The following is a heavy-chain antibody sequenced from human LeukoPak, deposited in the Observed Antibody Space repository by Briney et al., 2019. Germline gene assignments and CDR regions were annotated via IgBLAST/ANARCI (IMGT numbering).Heavy chain of an antibody. CDR1: GGSISSYY. Sequence: PSETLSLTCTVSGGSISSYYWSWIRQPPGKGLEWIGYIYYSGSTNYNPSLESRATVSVDTSKNRFSLKLSSVTAADTVVYYCARQLSSASCCYDYWGQGTLVTVSS. J-gene: IGHJ4*02. CDR2: IYYSGST. CDR3: ARQLSSASCCYDY. V-gene: IGHV4-59*08. D-gene: IGHD2-2*01.